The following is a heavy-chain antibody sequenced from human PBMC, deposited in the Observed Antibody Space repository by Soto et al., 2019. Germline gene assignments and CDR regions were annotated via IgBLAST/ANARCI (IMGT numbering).Heavy chain of an antibody. J-gene: IGHJ5*02. CDR3: ARGPSTGTTSPFVWFDP. D-gene: IGHD1-1*01. CDR1: GYTFTSYA. V-gene: IGHV1-3*01. CDR2: INAGNGNT. Sequence: ASVKVSCKASGYTFTSYAIHWVRHAPGQRLEWMGWINAGNGNTKYSQKFQGRVTITRDTSASTAYMELSSLRSEDTAVYYCARGPSTGTTSPFVWFDPWGQGTLVTVSS.